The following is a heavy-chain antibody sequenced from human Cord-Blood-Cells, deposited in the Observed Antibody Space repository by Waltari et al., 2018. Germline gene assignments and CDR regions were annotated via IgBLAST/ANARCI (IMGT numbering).Heavy chain of an antibody. V-gene: IGHV1-69*06. CDR1: GGTFTSYA. CDR2: IIPIFGTA. D-gene: IGHD1-7*01. Sequence: QVQLVQSGAEVTKPGSSRKVSCTASGGTFTSYAISWVRQAPGQGLEWMGGIIPIFGTANYAQKFQGRVTITADKSTSTAYMELSSLRSEDTAVYYCARDSFRITGTTRLGYWGQGTLVTVSS. J-gene: IGHJ4*02. CDR3: ARDSFRITGTTRLGY.